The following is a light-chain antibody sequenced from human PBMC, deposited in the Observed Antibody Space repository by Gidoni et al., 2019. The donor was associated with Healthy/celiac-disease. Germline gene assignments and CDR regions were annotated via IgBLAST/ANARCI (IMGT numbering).Light chain of an antibody. V-gene: IGKV3-11*01. CDR3: QQRSNSFT. CDR1: QSVSSY. CDR2: DAS. J-gene: IGKJ5*01. Sequence: EIVLTQSPATLSLSPGEGATLSCRASQSVSSYLAWYQQKPGQAPSLLIYDASNRATGIPARFSGSGSGTDFTLTISSLEPEDFAVYYCQQRSNSFTFXXXTRLEIK.